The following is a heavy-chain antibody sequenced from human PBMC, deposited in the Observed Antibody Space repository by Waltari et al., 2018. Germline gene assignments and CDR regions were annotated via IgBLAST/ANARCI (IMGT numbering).Heavy chain of an antibody. CDR3: AKVSRLSRTMVQGRYYFDY. Sequence: EVQLVESGGGLVQPGGSLRLSCAASGFTFSSYAMSWVRQAPGKGLEWVSAISGSGGSTYYADSVKGRFTISRDNSKNTLYLQMNSLRAEDTAVYYCAKVSRLSRTMVQGRYYFDYWGQGTLVTVSS. CDR2: ISGSGGST. J-gene: IGHJ4*02. D-gene: IGHD3-10*01. V-gene: IGHV3-23*04. CDR1: GFTFSSYA.